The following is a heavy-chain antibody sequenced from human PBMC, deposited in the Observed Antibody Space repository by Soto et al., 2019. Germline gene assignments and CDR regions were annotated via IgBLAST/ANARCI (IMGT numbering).Heavy chain of an antibody. D-gene: IGHD3-16*01. CDR1: GGSLSGYY. V-gene: IGHV4-34*01. CDR2: INRSGST. Sequence: QVQLQQWGAGLLKPSETLSLTCAVYGGSLSGYYWSWIRQPPGKGLEWIGEINRSGSTNYIPSLKSRVIRSVATSKNQFSLKLSSVTAADTAVYYCARGLLGGAATWGQGTLVTVSS. CDR3: ARGLLGGAAT. J-gene: IGHJ5*02.